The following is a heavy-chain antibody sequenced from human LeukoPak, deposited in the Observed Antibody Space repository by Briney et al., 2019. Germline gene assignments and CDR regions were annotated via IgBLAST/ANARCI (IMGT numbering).Heavy chain of an antibody. Sequence: GGSLRLSCAASGFTFSSYSMNWVRQAPGKGLEWVSYISSSSSTIYYADSVKGRFTISRDNAKNSLYLQMNGLRDEDTAVYYCARDGPLVRMITFGNDAFDIWGQGTMVTVSS. CDR1: GFTFSSYS. CDR2: ISSSSSTI. D-gene: IGHD3-16*01. J-gene: IGHJ3*02. CDR3: ARDGPLVRMITFGNDAFDI. V-gene: IGHV3-48*02.